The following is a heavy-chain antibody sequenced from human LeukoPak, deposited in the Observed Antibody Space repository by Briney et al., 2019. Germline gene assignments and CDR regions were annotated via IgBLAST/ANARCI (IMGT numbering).Heavy chain of an antibody. CDR2: INTDGSRT. CDR3: AREGAGSGWSGYYDY. CDR1: GFAFSSYW. J-gene: IGHJ4*02. Sequence: GGSLRLSCAASGFAFSSYWIHWVRQAPGKGLVWVSRINTDGSRTTYADSVKGRFTISRDNAKNTLYLQMNSLRAEDTAVYYCAREGAGSGWSGYYDYWGQGTLVTVSS. V-gene: IGHV3-74*01. D-gene: IGHD6-19*01.